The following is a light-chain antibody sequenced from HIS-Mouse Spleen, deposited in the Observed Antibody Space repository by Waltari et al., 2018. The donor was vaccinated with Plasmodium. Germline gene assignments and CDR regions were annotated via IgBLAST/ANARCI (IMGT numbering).Light chain of an antibody. CDR3: QQYYSTPLT. V-gene: IGKV4-1*01. Sequence: DIVMTQSPDSLAVSLGERATINCKSSQSVLYSSTNKNDLAWYQQKPGQPPKLLIYWASTREAGVPYRVSGRGSGTDFTLTISSLQAEDVAVYYCQQYYSTPLTFGGGTKVEIK. CDR1: QSVLYSSTNKND. J-gene: IGKJ4*01. CDR2: WAS.